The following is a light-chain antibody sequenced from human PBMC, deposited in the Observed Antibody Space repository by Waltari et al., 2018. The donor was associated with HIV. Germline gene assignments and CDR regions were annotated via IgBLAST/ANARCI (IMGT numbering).Light chain of an antibody. CDR3: CSYAGSSNWV. Sequence: QSALTQPASVSGSPGQSITIPCTGSSSDVGSYKLVSWYQQHPGKAPKLMIYEVINRPSGVSNRFSGSKSGNTASLTISGLQAEDEADYYCCSYAGSSNWVFGGGTKLTVL. J-gene: IGLJ3*02. CDR1: SSDVGSYKL. V-gene: IGLV2-23*02. CDR2: EVI.